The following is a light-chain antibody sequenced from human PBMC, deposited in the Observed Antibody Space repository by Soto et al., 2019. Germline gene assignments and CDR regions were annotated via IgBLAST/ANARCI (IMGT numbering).Light chain of an antibody. J-gene: IGKJ4*01. V-gene: IGKV3D-15*01. CDR2: DAS. Sequence: EIVLTQSPPTLSVSPGERATLSCRASQSVGSKLAWYQQRPGQAPRLLIYDASNRATGIPARFSGSGSGTELSLTISSLQSEDCAVYTCQQYGDWPGAFGGGTKVEIK. CDR3: QQYGDWPGA. CDR1: QSVGSK.